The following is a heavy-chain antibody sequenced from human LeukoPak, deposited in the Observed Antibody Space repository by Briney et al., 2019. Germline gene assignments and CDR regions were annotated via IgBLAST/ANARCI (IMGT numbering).Heavy chain of an antibody. Sequence: GASVKVSCKASGYTFTGYYMHWVRRAPGQGLEWMGWISPYNGNTNYAQKLQGRVTMTTDTSTSTAYMELRSLRSDDTAVYYCARDQGYCSSATCYEIYQFDSWGQGTLVTVSS. V-gene: IGHV1-18*04. J-gene: IGHJ4*02. D-gene: IGHD2-2*01. CDR1: GYTFTGYY. CDR2: ISPYNGNT. CDR3: ARDQGYCSSATCYEIYQFDS.